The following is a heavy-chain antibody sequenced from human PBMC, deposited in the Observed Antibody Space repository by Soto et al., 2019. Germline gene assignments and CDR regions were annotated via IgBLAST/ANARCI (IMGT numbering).Heavy chain of an antibody. J-gene: IGHJ4*02. D-gene: IGHD2-2*01. CDR3: TRESIVLVPAATYYFGY. CDR2: IRSKPYGGTT. Sequence: PGGSLRLSCTASGFTFGDYAMSCFRQAPGKGLEWVGFIRSKPYGGTTEFAASVKGRFTISRDDSKSIAYLQLNSLTTEDTAVYYCTRESIVLVPAATYYFGYWGQGTLVTVSS. V-gene: IGHV3-49*03. CDR1: GFTFGDYA.